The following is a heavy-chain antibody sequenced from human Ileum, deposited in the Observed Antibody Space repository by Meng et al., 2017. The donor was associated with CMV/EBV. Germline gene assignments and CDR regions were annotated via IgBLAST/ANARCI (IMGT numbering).Heavy chain of an antibody. CDR3: ARATRAKWPYFDY. CDR2: IIDDGTTT. J-gene: IGHJ4*02. D-gene: IGHD5-12*01. CDR1: GFFFSSSW. V-gene: IGHV3-74*01. Sequence: VQLVGAGGVFVQPEGSLRLSCAGLGFFFSSSWSHWVRQVPGKGLVWVSHIIDDGTTTTYADSVKGRFTISRDNAKNTLYLEMNSLRAEDTAVYYCARATRAKWPYFDYWGQGTLVTVSS.